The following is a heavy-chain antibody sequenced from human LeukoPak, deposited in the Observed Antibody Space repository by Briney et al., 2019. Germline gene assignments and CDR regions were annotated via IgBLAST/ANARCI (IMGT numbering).Heavy chain of an antibody. Sequence: GGSLRLSCAASGFTFSSYAMHWVPQAPGKGLEWVAVISYDGSNKYYADSVKGRLTISRDNSKNTLYLQMNSLRAEDTAVYYCARDRRSSSVYYYYGMDVWGQGTTVTVSS. J-gene: IGHJ6*02. CDR2: ISYDGSNK. V-gene: IGHV3-30-3*01. D-gene: IGHD6-6*01. CDR1: GFTFSSYA. CDR3: ARDRRSSSVYYYYGMDV.